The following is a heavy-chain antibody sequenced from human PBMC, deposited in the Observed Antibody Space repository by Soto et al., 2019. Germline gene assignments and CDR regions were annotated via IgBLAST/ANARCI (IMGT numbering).Heavy chain of an antibody. D-gene: IGHD3-10*01. CDR3: ATGRGVRGVIITTYYYYGLDV. CDR2: INHSGST. Sequence: SLTCAVYGGSFSGYYWSWIRQPPGKGLEWIGEINHSGSTNYNPSLKSRVTISVDTSKNQFSLKLSSVSAADTAVYYCATGRGVRGVIITTYYYYGLDVWGQGTTVTVSS. CDR1: GGSFSGYY. V-gene: IGHV4-34*01. J-gene: IGHJ6*02.